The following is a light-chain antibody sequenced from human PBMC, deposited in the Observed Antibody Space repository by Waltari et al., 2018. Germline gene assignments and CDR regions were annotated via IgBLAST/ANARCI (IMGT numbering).Light chain of an antibody. V-gene: IGKV4-1*01. CDR1: QSLLSYSNDKNY. Sequence: DIVMTQSPESLDVSLGERATINCKSSQSLLSYSNDKNYLAWYQQKPGQPPKLLIYWAATRQSGVPDRFSGSGSGTDFTLTISSLQAEDVAVYYCQQYYSRRTFGQGTKVEIK. J-gene: IGKJ1*01. CDR2: WAA. CDR3: QQYYSRRT.